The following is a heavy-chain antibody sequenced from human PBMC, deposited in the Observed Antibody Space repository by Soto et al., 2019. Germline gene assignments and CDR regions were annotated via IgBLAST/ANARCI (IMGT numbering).Heavy chain of an antibody. J-gene: IGHJ4*02. CDR2: FSSGSTNI. V-gene: IGHV3-11*01. CDR1: GSPFSAFY. Sequence: QVQLVESGGGLVKPGGSRSPSCAASGSPFSAFYMIWFRQAPGKGLEWISYFSSGSTNIFYADSVKGRFTVSRDNAKNSVYLQMDSLRAEDTAVYYCARDRNAAGSDYWGQGTLVTVSS. CDR3: ARDRNAAGSDY. D-gene: IGHD1-1*01.